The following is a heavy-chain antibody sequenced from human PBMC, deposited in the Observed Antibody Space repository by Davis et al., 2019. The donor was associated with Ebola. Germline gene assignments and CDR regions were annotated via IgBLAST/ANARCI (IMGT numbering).Heavy chain of an antibody. CDR1: GFTFSSYS. V-gene: IGHV3-48*04. Sequence: GGSLRLSCAASGFTFSSYSMNWVRQAPGKGLEWVSYISTTSGTIYYADSVKGRFTLSRDNAKDSLYLQMNSLRAEDTAVYYCARDSLRDGYPELDYWGQGTLVTVSS. CDR2: ISTTSGTI. J-gene: IGHJ4*02. CDR3: ARDSLRDGYPELDY. D-gene: IGHD5-24*01.